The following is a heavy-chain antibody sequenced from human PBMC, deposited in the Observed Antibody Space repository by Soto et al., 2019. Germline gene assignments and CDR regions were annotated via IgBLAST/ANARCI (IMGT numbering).Heavy chain of an antibody. CDR2: IYYSGST. J-gene: IGHJ4*02. Sequence: PSETLSLPCTVSGGSISSGGYYWSWIRQHPGKGLEWIGYIYYSGSTYYNPSLKSRVTISVDTSKNQFSLKLSSVTAADTAVYYCTTDPVTMIVVVPSSGWGQGTLVTVS. CDR3: TTDPVTMIVVVPSSG. D-gene: IGHD3-22*01. CDR1: GGSISSGGYY. V-gene: IGHV4-31*03.